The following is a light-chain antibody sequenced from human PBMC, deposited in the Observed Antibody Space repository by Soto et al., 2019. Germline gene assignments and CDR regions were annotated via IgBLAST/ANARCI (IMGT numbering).Light chain of an antibody. CDR3: GTWDSSLSAGV. CDR1: SSNIGNNY. J-gene: IGLJ1*01. Sequence: QSVRRQPRWVCASPGQKVAISCYGSSSNIGNNYVSWYQQLPGTAPKLLIYENNKRPSGIPDRFSGSKSGTSATLGITGLQTGDEADYYCGTWDSSLSAGVFGTGTKVTVL. CDR2: ENN. V-gene: IGLV1-51*02.